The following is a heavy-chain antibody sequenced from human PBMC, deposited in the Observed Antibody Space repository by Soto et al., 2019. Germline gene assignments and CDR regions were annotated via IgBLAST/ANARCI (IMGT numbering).Heavy chain of an antibody. D-gene: IGHD4-17*01. Sequence: PSETLSLTCTVSGGSISSYYWSWIRQPPGKGLEWIGYIYYSGSTNYNPSLKSRVTISVDTSKNQFSLKLSSVTAADTAVYYCARHDRLLRYSYFDYWGQGTLVTVSS. V-gene: IGHV4-59*08. J-gene: IGHJ4*02. CDR2: IYYSGST. CDR1: GGSISSYY. CDR3: ARHDRLLRYSYFDY.